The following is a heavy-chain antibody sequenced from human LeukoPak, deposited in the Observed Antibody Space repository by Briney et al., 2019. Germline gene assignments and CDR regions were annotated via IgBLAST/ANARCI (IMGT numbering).Heavy chain of an antibody. Sequence: TGGSLRLSCAASGFTFSGYAMSWVRQAPGKGLEWVSAVSGSGGSTYYADSVKGRFTISRDNSKSTLYLQMNSLRAEDTAVYYCAKSSGYSYGYYFDYWGQGTLVTVSS. J-gene: IGHJ4*02. D-gene: IGHD5-18*01. CDR1: GFTFSGYA. CDR2: VSGSGGST. V-gene: IGHV3-23*01. CDR3: AKSSGYSYGYYFDY.